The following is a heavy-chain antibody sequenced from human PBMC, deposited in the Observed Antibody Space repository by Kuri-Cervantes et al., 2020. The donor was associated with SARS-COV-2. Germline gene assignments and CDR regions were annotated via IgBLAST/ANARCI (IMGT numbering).Heavy chain of an antibody. CDR2: IYHSGST. Sequence: SETLSLTCTVSGGSISSYYWSWIRQPPGKGLEWIGSIYHSGSTYYNPSLKSRVTISVDTSKNQFSLKLSSVTAADTAVYYCATCIAAAGSYYFDYWGQGTLVTVSS. CDR3: ATCIAAAGSYYFDY. D-gene: IGHD6-13*01. J-gene: IGHJ4*02. V-gene: IGHV4-59*04. CDR1: GGSISSYY.